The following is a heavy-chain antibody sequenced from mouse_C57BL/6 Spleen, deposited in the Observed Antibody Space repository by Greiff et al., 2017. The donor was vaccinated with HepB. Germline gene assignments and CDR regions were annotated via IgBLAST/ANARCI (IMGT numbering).Heavy chain of an antibody. CDR2: ISDGGSYT. D-gene: IGHD2-13*01. V-gene: IGHV5-4*03. J-gene: IGHJ4*01. Sequence: DVMLVESGGGLVKPGGSLKLSCAASGFTFSSYAMSWVRQTPEKRLEWVATISDGGSYTYYPDNVKGRFTISRDNAKNNLYLQMSHLKSEDTAMYYCARAGDSLYYYAMDYWGQGTSVTVSS. CDR1: GFTFSSYA. CDR3: ARAGDSLYYYAMDY.